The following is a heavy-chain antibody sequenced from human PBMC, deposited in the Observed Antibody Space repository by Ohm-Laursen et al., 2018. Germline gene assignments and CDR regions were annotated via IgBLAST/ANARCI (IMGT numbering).Heavy chain of an antibody. D-gene: IGHD3-22*01. J-gene: IGHJ4*02. CDR1: GFTFSSYA. Sequence: GSLRLSCSASGFTFSSYAMSWVRQAPGKGLEWVSAISGSGGSTYYADSVKGRFTISRDNSENTLYLQMNSLRAEDTAVYNCAVYDSSGYYYATVDYWGQGTLVTVSS. V-gene: IGHV3-23*01. CDR2: ISGSGGST. CDR3: AVYDSSGYYYATVDY.